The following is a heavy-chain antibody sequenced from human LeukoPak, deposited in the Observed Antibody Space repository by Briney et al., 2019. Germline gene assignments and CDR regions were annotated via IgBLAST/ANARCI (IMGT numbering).Heavy chain of an antibody. CDR1: GFTFSSYS. V-gene: IGHV3-21*01. CDR3: ARDLTTALFCCGFDP. J-gene: IGHJ5*02. D-gene: IGHD4-17*01. CDR2: ISSSSSYI. Sequence: GGSLRLSCAASGFTFSSYSMNWVRQAPGKGLEWVSSISSSSSYIYYADSVKGRFTISRDNAKNSLYLQMNSLRAEDTAVYYCARDLTTALFCCGFDPWGQGTLVTVSS.